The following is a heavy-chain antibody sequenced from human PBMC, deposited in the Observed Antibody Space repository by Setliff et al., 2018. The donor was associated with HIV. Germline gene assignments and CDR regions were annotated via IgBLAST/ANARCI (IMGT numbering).Heavy chain of an antibody. Sequence: ASVKVSCKASGYTFSSYDINWVRQATGQGLEWMGWMNPNSGNTGYAQKFQGRVTMTRNTSISTAYMELSSLTSDDTAVYYCARARLQGIVTAVGPRDNCLDPWGQGTRVTV. CDR3: ARARLQGIVTAVGPRDNCLDP. V-gene: IGHV1-8*01. CDR2: MNPNSGNT. J-gene: IGHJ5*02. CDR1: GYTFSSYD. D-gene: IGHD1-26*01.